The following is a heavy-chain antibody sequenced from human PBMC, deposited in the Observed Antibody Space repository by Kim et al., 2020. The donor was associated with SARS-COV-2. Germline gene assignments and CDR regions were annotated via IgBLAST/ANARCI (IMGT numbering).Heavy chain of an antibody. V-gene: IGHV3-53*01. Sequence: GGSLRLSCAASGFTVSTNSMNWVRQAPGKGLEWVSVIYGGGTTYYADSVKGRFTISRDNSKNTLYLQLNSLRAEDTAVYYCARDFLTAFAMDVWGQGTTVTVSS. J-gene: IGHJ6*02. CDR3: ARDFLTAFAMDV. D-gene: IGHD3-3*01. CDR2: IYGGGTT. CDR1: GFTVSTNS.